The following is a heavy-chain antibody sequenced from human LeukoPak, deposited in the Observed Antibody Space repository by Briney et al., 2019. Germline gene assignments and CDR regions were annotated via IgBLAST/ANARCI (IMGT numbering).Heavy chain of an antibody. J-gene: IGHJ6*02. CDR1: GFTFSSYA. D-gene: IGHD2-2*01. CDR2: ISGSGGST. V-gene: IGHV3-23*01. CDR3: AKGLDIVVPYYAMDV. Sequence: PGGSLRLSCGASGFTFSSYAMSWVRQAPGKGLEWVSAISGSGGSTYYADSVKGRFTISRDNSKNTLYLQMNSLRAEDTAVYYCAKGLDIVVPYYAMDVWGQGTTVTVSS.